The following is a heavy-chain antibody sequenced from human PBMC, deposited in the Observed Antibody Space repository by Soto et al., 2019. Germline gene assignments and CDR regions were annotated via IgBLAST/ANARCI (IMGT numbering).Heavy chain of an antibody. CDR1: GFTFSSYA. J-gene: IGHJ5*02. CDR2: ISGDAKTT. CDR3: ARITRS. D-gene: IGHD3-3*01. V-gene: IGHV3-23*01. Sequence: GGSLRLSCAASGFTFSSYAMSWVRQAPGKGLEWISCISGDAKTTYYADSVKGLFTVSRDISKNTFYLQMDSLRAEDTAMYFCARITRSWGQGTLVTVSS.